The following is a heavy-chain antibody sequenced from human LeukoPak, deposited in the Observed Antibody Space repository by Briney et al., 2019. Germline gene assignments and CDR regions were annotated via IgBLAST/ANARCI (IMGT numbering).Heavy chain of an antibody. Sequence: SETLSLTCTVSGGSISSYYWTWIRQPPGKGLEWIGYIYYSGSTNYNPSPKSRVTISVNTTTNQFPLKLSSVPAADTAVHYYSRLIRGSGSSSYHFDYWGQRTLVSVSS. CDR2: IYYSGST. V-gene: IGHV4-59*08. D-gene: IGHD3-10*01. J-gene: IGHJ4*02. CDR1: GGSISSYY. CDR3: SRLIRGSGSSSYHFDY.